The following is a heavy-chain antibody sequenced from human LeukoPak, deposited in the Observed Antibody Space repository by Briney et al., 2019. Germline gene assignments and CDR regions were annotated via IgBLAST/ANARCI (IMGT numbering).Heavy chain of an antibody. CDR2: IIPILGIA. D-gene: IGHD5-18*01. Sequence: SVKVSCKASGATFSSYTISCGRHAPGQGLEWMGRIIPILGIANYAQKFQGRVTITADKSTSTAYMELSSLRSEDTAVYYCAGEPHHRDSVDYWGQGTLVTVSS. V-gene: IGHV1-69*04. CDR3: AGEPHHRDSVDY. CDR1: GATFSSYT. J-gene: IGHJ4*02.